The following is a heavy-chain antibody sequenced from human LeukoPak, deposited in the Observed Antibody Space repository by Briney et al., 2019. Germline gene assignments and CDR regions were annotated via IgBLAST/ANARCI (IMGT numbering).Heavy chain of an antibody. Sequence: PGGSLRLSCAASGFPFSSYAMSWARQATGKGLEWVSAISASGGTTYNSDSVKGRFTISRDNAKNSLYLQMNSLRDEDTAVYYCARAVSGYIYGYGYWGQGTLVTVSS. CDR2: ISASGGTT. D-gene: IGHD5-18*01. CDR3: ARAVSGYIYGYGY. J-gene: IGHJ4*02. CDR1: GFPFSSYA. V-gene: IGHV3-23*01.